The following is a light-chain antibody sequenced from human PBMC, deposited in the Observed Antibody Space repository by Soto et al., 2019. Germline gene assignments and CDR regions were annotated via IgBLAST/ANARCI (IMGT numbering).Light chain of an antibody. CDR1: QSISSW. CDR3: KQYNRYSPLT. J-gene: IGKJ4*01. CDR2: KAS. Sequence: DIQMTQSPSTLSASVGDRVTITCRASQSISSWLAWYQQKPGKAPKLLIYKASSLESGVPSRFSGSGSGTEFTLTISSLQPDDFATYYRKQYNRYSPLTFGGGTRVEIK. V-gene: IGKV1-5*03.